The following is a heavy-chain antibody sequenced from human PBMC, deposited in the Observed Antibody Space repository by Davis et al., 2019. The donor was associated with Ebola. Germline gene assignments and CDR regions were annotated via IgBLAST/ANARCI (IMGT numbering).Heavy chain of an antibody. CDR2: IKQDGSEK. J-gene: IGHJ6*02. CDR3: ARDSSSWLYYYYYGMDV. CDR1: GFTFSSHW. Sequence: GESLKISCAASGFTFSSHWMSWVRQASGKGLEWVANIKQDGSEKYYVDSVKGRFTISRDKAKNSLYLQMNSLRAEDTAVYYCARDSSSWLYYYYYGMDVWGQGTTVTVSS. V-gene: IGHV3-7*01. D-gene: IGHD6-13*01.